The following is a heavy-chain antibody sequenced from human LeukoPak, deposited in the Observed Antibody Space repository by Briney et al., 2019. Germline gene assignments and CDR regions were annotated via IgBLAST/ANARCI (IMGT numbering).Heavy chain of an antibody. V-gene: IGHV1-24*01. Sequence: GASVKVSCKVSGYTLTELSMHWVRQAPGKGLEWMGGFDPEDGETIYAQKFQGRVTMTEDTSTDTAYMELSSLRSEDTAVYYCATGNWGFPRGGFDYWGQGTLVTVSS. CDR2: FDPEDGET. CDR3: ATGNWGFPRGGFDY. CDR1: GYTLTELS. J-gene: IGHJ4*02. D-gene: IGHD7-27*01.